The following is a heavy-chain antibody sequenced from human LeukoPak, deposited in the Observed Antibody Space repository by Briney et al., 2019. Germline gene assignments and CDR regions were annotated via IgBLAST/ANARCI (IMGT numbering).Heavy chain of an antibody. CDR2: ISSSGSTI. CDR1: GFTFSSYE. J-gene: IGHJ4*02. D-gene: IGHD4/OR15-4a*01. V-gene: IGHV3-48*03. Sequence: GGSLRLSRAASGFTFSSYEMNWVRQAPGKGLEWVSYISSSGSTIYYADSVKGRFTISRDNAKNSLYLQMNSLRAEDTAVYYCARETMTMGIPFDYWGQGTLVTVSS. CDR3: ARETMTMGIPFDY.